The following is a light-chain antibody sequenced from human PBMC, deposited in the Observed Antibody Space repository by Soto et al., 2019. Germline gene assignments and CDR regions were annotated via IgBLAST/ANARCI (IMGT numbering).Light chain of an antibody. CDR2: KAS. V-gene: IGKV1-5*03. CDR1: QSISTW. J-gene: IGKJ1*01. CDR3: QPYNSYSPT. Sequence: IQMTQSPSTLSASVGDRVTITCRASQSISTWLAWYQQEPGKAPKLLIHKASSLQSGVPSRFSGSGSGTDFTLTISSLHPDDFATYYCQPYNSYSPTFGKGTKVDIK.